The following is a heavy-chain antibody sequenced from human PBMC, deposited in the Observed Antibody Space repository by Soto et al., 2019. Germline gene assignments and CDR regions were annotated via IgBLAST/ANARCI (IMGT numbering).Heavy chain of an antibody. J-gene: IGHJ6*02. CDR2: IIPIFSTA. Sequence: QVQLVQSGAEVKKPGSSVKVSCKASGGTFSSYGISWVRQAPGQGLEWMGGIIPIFSTANYAQKFQGRVTITADESTSTAYMELSRLRSEDTAVYYCARAVEQSYYYYGMDVWGQGTTVTVSS. V-gene: IGHV1-69*12. CDR1: GGTFSSYG. CDR3: ARAVEQSYYYYGMDV.